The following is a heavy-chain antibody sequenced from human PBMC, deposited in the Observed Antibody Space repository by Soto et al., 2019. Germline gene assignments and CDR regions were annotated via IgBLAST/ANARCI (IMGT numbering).Heavy chain of an antibody. CDR3: ARNDCSGGSCYSYYYYGMDV. CDR1: GGTFSSYA. Sequence: SVKVSCKASGGTFSSYAISWVRQAPGQGLEWMGGIIPIFGTANYAQKFQGRVTITADESTSTAYMELSSLRSEDTAVYYCARNDCSGGSCYSYYYYGMDVWGQGTTVTVSS. D-gene: IGHD2-15*01. V-gene: IGHV1-69*13. CDR2: IIPIFGTA. J-gene: IGHJ6*02.